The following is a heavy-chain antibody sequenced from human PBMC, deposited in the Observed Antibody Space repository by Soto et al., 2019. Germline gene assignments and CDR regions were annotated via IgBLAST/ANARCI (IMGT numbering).Heavy chain of an antibody. CDR2: IYYSGST. Sequence: SETLSLTCTVSGGSISSYYWSWIRQPPGKGLEWIGYIYYSGSTNYNPSLKSRVTISVDTSKNQFSLKLSSVTAADTAVYYCARSPPPDDWDIVVVPAAVWGYYYYYYMDVWGKGTTVTVSS. J-gene: IGHJ6*03. CDR3: ARSPPPDDWDIVVVPAAVWGYYYYYYMDV. D-gene: IGHD2-2*01. CDR1: GGSISSYY. V-gene: IGHV4-59*01.